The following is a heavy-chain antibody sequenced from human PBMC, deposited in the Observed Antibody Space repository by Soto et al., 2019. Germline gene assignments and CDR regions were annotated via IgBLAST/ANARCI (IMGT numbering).Heavy chain of an antibody. Sequence: PSETLSLTCTVSGTSISSGGYYWSWIRQHPWKGLEWIGYIYYNGNTYYNPSLKSRVVISVDTSKNQFSLKLTSVTAADTAFYYCSRCSLVVIPAPGFDPWGQGTLVTVSS. CDR3: SRCSLVVIPAPGFDP. D-gene: IGHD2-2*01. CDR1: GTSISSGGYY. CDR2: IYYNGNT. V-gene: IGHV4-31*03. J-gene: IGHJ5*02.